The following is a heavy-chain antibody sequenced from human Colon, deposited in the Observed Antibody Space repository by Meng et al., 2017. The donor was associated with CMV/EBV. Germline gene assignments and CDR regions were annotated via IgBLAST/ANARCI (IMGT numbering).Heavy chain of an antibody. CDR3: ARDLWSGSSDYFDY. V-gene: IGHV1-2*02. CDR2: INPKSGDT. J-gene: IGHJ4*02. D-gene: IGHD3-3*01. CDR1: GYTFTGFY. Sequence: VQLVQVWAEVKKPGASVKFSCKASGYTFTGFYIQWVRQAPGQGVEGMGWINPKSGDTIYEQKFQGRVTMTRDTSISTVYMDLNSLRSDDTAVYFCARDLWSGSSDYFDYWGQGTLVTVSS.